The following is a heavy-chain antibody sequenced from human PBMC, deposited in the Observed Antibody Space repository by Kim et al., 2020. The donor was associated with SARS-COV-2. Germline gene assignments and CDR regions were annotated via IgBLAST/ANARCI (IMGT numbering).Heavy chain of an antibody. Sequence: GGSLRLSCAASGFTFSSYGMHWVRQAPGKGLEWVAVISYDGSNKYYADSVKGRFTISRDNSKNTLYLQMNSLRAEDTAVYYCANSNLNYDYVWGSFDYWGQGTLVSVSS. CDR3: ANSNLNYDYVWGSFDY. D-gene: IGHD3-16*01. V-gene: IGHV3-30*18. CDR2: ISYDGSNK. J-gene: IGHJ4*02. CDR1: GFTFSSYG.